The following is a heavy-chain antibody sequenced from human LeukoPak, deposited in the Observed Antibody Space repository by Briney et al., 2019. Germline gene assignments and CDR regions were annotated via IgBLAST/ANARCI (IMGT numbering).Heavy chain of an antibody. J-gene: IGHJ3*02. CDR2: IYHSGST. CDR1: GYSISSGYY. D-gene: IGHD1-26*01. Sequence: SETLSLTCIVSGYSISSGYYWGWIRQPPGKGLEWIGSIYHSGSTYYNPSLKSRVTISVDTSKNQFSLKLSSVTAADTAVYYCARDKREPRYAFDIWGQGTMVTVSS. CDR3: ARDKREPRYAFDI. V-gene: IGHV4-38-2*02.